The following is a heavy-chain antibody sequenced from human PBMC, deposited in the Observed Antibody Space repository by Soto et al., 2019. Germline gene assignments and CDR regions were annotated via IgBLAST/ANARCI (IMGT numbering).Heavy chain of an antibody. CDR1: AETISRFT. CDR3: TILGP. D-gene: IGHD3-3*01. J-gene: IGHJ1*01. Sequence: QLVQSGTEVNRPGSSVKVSCNASAETISRFTVGWVRQAPGQGLEWMGRIHDSLTQTHFGETFQGRLSFTADTAANTVYVELTNLTSADTAVYYCTILGPWGQGTLVSVPS. CDR2: IHDSLTQT. V-gene: IGHV1-69*02.